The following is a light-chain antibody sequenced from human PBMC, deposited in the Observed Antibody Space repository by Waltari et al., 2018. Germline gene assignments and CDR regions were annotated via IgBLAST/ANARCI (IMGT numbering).Light chain of an antibody. CDR1: QSVSSY. V-gene: IGKV3-11*01. J-gene: IGKJ5*01. Sequence: EIVLTQSPATLSLSPGERATLSCRASQSVSSYLAWYQHKPGQAPRLIIYDVFRRATAIPARFTGSGSGTDFTLTISSLEPEDFAVYYCQQRSTLPITFDQGTRLEI. CDR2: DVF. CDR3: QQRSTLPIT.